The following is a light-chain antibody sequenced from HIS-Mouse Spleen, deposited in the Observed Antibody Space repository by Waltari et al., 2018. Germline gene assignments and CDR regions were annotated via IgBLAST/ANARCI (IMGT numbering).Light chain of an antibody. V-gene: IGLV2-14*01. CDR1: SSAVGGYNY. J-gene: IGLJ2*01. CDR3: SSYTSSSTVV. CDR2: EIS. Sequence: QSALTQPASVSGSPGQSITISCTGTSSAVGGYNYVSWYQQHPGKAPKLMTYEISNRPSGVSNRFSGSKSGNTASLTISGLQAEDEADYYCSSYTSSSTVVFGGGTKLTVL.